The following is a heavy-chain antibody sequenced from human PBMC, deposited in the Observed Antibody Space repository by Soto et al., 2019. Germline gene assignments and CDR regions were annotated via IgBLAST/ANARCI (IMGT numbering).Heavy chain of an antibody. D-gene: IGHD6-6*01. CDR3: ARDRPKGDGMDV. V-gene: IGHV3-74*01. J-gene: IGHJ6*02. Sequence: HPGGSLRLSCAASGFTFSSYWMHWVRQAPGKGLVWVSRINSDGSSTSYADSVKGRFTISRGNAKNTLYLQMNSLRAEDTAVYYCARDRPKGDGMDVWGQGTTVTVSS. CDR1: GFTFSSYW. CDR2: INSDGSST.